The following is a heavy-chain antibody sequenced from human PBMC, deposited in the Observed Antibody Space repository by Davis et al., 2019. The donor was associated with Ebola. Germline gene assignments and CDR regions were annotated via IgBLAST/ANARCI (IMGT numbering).Heavy chain of an antibody. D-gene: IGHD3-22*01. CDR3: ARLRDYYDSSGYAFDI. V-gene: IGHV4-59*08. J-gene: IGHJ3*02. CDR1: GGSISSYY. CDR2: IYYSGST. Sequence: SETLSLTCTVSGGSISSYYWSWIRQPPGKGLEWIGYIYYSGSTNYNPSLKSRVTIYVDTSKNQFSLRLRSETAADTAIYYCARLRDYYDSSGYAFDIWGQGTMVSVSS.